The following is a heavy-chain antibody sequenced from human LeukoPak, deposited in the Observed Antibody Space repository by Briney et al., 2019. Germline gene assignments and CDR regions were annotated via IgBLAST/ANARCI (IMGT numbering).Heavy chain of an antibody. Sequence: GASVKVSCKASGYTFTSYGISWVRQAPGQGLEWMGWISAYNGNTNYAQKLQGRDTMTTDTSTSTAYMELRSLRSDDTAVYYCARDVDTAMVNIYYYYYYMDVWGKGTTVTVSS. CDR3: ARDVDTAMVNIYYYYYYMDV. CDR2: ISAYNGNT. CDR1: GYTFTSYG. D-gene: IGHD5-18*01. J-gene: IGHJ6*03. V-gene: IGHV1-18*01.